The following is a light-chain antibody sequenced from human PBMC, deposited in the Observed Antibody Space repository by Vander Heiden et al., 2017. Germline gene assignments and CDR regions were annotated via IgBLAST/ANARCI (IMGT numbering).Light chain of an antibody. Sequence: VQMTQSPSTLSASVGDRVIITCRASQSVRSWVAWYQQKPGKAPNLLIYKVSNLESGVPSRFSGSGSGTEFTLTISSLQPDDFATYYCQHYESYSWTFGQGTKVEIK. CDR1: QSVRSW. CDR3: QHYESYSWT. V-gene: IGKV1-5*03. CDR2: KVS. J-gene: IGKJ1*01.